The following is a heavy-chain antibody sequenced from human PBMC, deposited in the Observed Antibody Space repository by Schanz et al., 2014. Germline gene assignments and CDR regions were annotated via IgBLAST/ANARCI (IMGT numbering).Heavy chain of an antibody. CDR2: FT. CDR3: ARALFGSGHGDV. D-gene: IGHD3-10*01. J-gene: IGHJ6*02. V-gene: IGHV1-2*06. Sequence: QVQLVQSGAELKNPGASVKVSCKASGYSFSAYYIHWMRQAPGQGLEWLGRFTHISQKFQGRVTMTRDTSSTTAYMELSRLKSDDTAVYYCARALFGSGHGDVWGQGTTVTVSS. CDR1: GYSFSAYY.